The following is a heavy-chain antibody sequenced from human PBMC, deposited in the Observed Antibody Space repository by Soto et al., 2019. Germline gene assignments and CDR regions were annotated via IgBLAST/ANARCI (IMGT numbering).Heavy chain of an antibody. CDR1: GDSVSSNSAA. Sequence: SQTLSLTCAVSGDSVSSNSAAWNWIRQSPSRGLEWLGRTYYRSKWYNDYAVSVKSRITINPDTSKNQFSLQLNSVTPEDTAVYYCARLSRGYDTDYYYYAMDVWGQGTTVTVSS. CDR3: ARLSRGYDTDYYYYAMDV. D-gene: IGHD5-12*01. J-gene: IGHJ6*02. V-gene: IGHV6-1*01. CDR2: TYYRSKWYN.